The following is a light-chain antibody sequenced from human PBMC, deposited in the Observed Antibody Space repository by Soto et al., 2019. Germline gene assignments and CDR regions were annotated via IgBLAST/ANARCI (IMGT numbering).Light chain of an antibody. CDR1: RSVGNR. J-gene: IGKJ1*01. Sequence: DIQMTQSPSTLSASVGDRVIITCRASRSVGNRLAWYQQKPGKAPKVLIFDGSTLRSGVPSRFSGSGSGTECSLTISSLQPDDFATYYCQQCSTDPVTFGQGTKVEVK. CDR3: QQCSTDPVT. V-gene: IGKV1-5*01. CDR2: DGS.